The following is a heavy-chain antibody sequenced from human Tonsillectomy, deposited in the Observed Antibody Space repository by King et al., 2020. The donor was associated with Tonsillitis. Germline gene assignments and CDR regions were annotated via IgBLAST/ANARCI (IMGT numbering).Heavy chain of an antibody. J-gene: IGHJ2*01. CDR1: GYTFTSYG. V-gene: IGHV1-18*04. Sequence: VQLVESGAEVKKPGASLKVSCKTSGYTFTSYGINWVRQAPGQGLECMGWISPYNGETDYTQKFQDRVTLTTNTSTSTVYMELRSLRSYDTAVYYCARGHEVWFFDLGGRGPLVTVPS. CDR2: ISPYNGET. CDR3: ARGHEVWFFDL.